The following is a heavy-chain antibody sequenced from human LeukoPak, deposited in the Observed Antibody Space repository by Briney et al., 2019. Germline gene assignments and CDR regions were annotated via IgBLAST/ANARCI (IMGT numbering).Heavy chain of an antibody. CDR3: ARDPLPPDYYGSGSYEY. D-gene: IGHD3-10*01. Sequence: ASVKVSFKASGYTFTGHYMHWVRQAPGQGREWMGWINPNSGGTNYAQKFQGRVTMTRDTSISTAYMELSRLRSDDTAVYYCARDPLPPDYYGSGSYEYWGQGTLVTVSS. CDR2: INPNSGGT. V-gene: IGHV1-2*02. CDR1: GYTFTGHY. J-gene: IGHJ4*02.